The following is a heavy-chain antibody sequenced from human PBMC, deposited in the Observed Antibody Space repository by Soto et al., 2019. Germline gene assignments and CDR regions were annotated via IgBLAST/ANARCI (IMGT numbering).Heavy chain of an antibody. CDR3: ASGYSSGWYGGGYYFDY. D-gene: IGHD6-19*01. CDR2: IWYDGSNK. J-gene: IGHJ4*02. V-gene: IGHV3-33*01. CDR1: GFTFSSYG. Sequence: QVQLVESGGGVVQPGRSLRLSCAASGFTFSSYGMHWVRQAPGKGLEWVAVIWYDGSNKYYADSVKGRFTISRDNSKNTLYRQMNSLRAEDTAVYYCASGYSSGWYGGGYYFDYWGQGTLVTVSS.